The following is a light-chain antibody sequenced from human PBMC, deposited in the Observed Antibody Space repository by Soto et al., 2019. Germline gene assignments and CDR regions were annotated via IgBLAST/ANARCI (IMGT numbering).Light chain of an antibody. V-gene: IGKV1-5*03. CDR2: KAS. Sequence: DIHMTQSPSTLSAYVGDRVTITCRASQSISSWLAWFQQKPGTAPKLLIYKASTLQSGVPSRFSGSGSGTEFTLTISSLQPDDSATYYCQQYNDNWTFGQGTKVDIK. CDR1: QSISSW. CDR3: QQYNDNWT. J-gene: IGKJ1*01.